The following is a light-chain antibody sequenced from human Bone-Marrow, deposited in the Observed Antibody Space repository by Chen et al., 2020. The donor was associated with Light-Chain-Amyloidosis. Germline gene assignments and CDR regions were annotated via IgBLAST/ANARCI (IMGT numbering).Light chain of an antibody. Sequence: SYELIQPPSVSVSPAQTARITCPGDDLTTKFAYWYQQKPGQAPVLVIHRDTERPSGISERFSGCSSGTTATLTISGVQAEDEADYHCQSADSSGTYEVIFGGGTKLTVL. V-gene: IGLV3-25*03. J-gene: IGLJ2*01. CDR2: RDT. CDR1: DLTTKF. CDR3: QSADSSGTYEVI.